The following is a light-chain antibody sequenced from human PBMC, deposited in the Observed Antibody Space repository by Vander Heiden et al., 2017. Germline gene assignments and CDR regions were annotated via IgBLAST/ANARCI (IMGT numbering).Light chain of an antibody. CDR1: QAISHY. J-gene: IGKJ4*01. CDR3: QQDDSYPLT. Sequence: DIPMSQSPSSLSASVGARVTITCRASQAISHYLAWFQQKPGKAPKSLIYDASSLQSGVPSKFSGSGYGTDFTLTISSLQPEDSATYYCQQDDSYPLTFGGGTKVEIK. V-gene: IGKV1-16*02. CDR2: DAS.